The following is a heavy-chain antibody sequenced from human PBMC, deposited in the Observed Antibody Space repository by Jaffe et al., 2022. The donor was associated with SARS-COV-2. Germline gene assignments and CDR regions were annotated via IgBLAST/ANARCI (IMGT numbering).Heavy chain of an antibody. J-gene: IGHJ4*02. V-gene: IGHV4-59*01. CDR2: IYYSGST. Sequence: QVQLQESGPGLVKPSETLSLTCTVSGGSISSYYWSWIRQPPGKGLEWIGYIYYSGSTNYNPSLKSRVTISVDTSKNQFSLKLSSVTAADTAVYYCARGELVPGIFDYWGQGTLVTVSS. CDR1: GGSISSYY. CDR3: ARGELVPGIFDY. D-gene: IGHD6-6*01.